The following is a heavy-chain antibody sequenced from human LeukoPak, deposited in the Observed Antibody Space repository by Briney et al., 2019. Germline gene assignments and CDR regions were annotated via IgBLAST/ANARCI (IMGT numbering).Heavy chain of an antibody. Sequence: GGSLRLSCAASGFTFSSYGMHWVRQAPGKGLEWVAVIWYDGSNKYYADSVKGRFTISRDNSKNTLYLQMNSLRAEDTAAYYCARDRRDYIVVVPAAYMDVWGQGTTVTVSS. CDR3: ARDRRDYIVVVPAAYMDV. D-gene: IGHD2-2*01. V-gene: IGHV3-33*01. J-gene: IGHJ6*03. CDR1: GFTFSSYG. CDR2: IWYDGSNK.